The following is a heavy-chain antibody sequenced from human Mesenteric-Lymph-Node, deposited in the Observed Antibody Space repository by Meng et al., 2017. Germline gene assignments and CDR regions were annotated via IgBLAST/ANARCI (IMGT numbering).Heavy chain of an antibody. CDR1: GFTFSSYA. J-gene: IGHJ4*02. Sequence: GESLKISCAASGFTFSSYAMHWVRQAPGKGLEWVAVISYDGSNKYYADSVKGRFTISRDNSKNTLYLQMNSLRAEDTAVYYCARVGATIRLLRSYYFDYWGQGTLVTVSS. V-gene: IGHV3-30*01. D-gene: IGHD1-26*01. CDR3: ARVGATIRLLRSYYFDY. CDR2: ISYDGSNK.